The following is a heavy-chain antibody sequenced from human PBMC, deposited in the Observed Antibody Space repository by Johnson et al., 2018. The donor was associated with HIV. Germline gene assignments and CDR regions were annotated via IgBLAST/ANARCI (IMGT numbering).Heavy chain of an antibody. CDR1: GFTFDDYA. Sequence: VQLVESGGGVVQPGRSLRLSCAASGFTFDDYAMHWVRQAPGKGLEWVSGISWNSGSIGYADSVKGRFTISRDNAKNSLYLQMNSLRAEDTAVYYCARDLVPYYYDSSGYSYAFDIWGQGTMVTVSS. V-gene: IGHV3-9*01. J-gene: IGHJ3*02. CDR3: ARDLVPYYYDSSGYSYAFDI. CDR2: ISWNSGSI. D-gene: IGHD3-22*01.